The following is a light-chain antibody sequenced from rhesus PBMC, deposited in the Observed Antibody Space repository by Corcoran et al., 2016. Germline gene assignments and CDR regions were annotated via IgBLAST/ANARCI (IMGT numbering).Light chain of an antibody. Sequence: PGETATLSCRASETVGSSLAWYQQKPGQAPKLLVHSAYFRATGIPDRFSGSGARTEFTLTISRLEPEDVGVYHCQQYNDLLTWTFCQGTKVEIK. CDR1: ETVGSS. CDR2: SAY. V-gene: IGKV3-40*03. CDR3: QQYNDLLTWT. J-gene: IGKJ1*01.